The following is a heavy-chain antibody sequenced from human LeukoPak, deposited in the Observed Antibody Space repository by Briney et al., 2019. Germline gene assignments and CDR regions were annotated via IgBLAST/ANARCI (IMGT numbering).Heavy chain of an antibody. CDR1: GGTFSSYA. CDR3: ARFPTQLATTDAFDI. CDR2: IIPIFGTA. D-gene: IGHD2-15*01. Sequence: GASVKVSCKASGGTFSSYAISWVRQAPGQGLEWMGGIIPIFGTANYAQKFQGRVTITADESTSTAYMELSSLRSEDTAVYYCARFPTQLATTDAFDIWGQGTMVTVSS. J-gene: IGHJ3*02. V-gene: IGHV1-69*13.